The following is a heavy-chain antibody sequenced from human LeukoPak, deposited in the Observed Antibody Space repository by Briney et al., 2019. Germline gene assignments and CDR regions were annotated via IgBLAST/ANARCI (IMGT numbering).Heavy chain of an antibody. V-gene: IGHV4-39*07. D-gene: IGHD6-13*01. CDR2: IYYSGST. Sequence: ETLSLTCTVSGGSISSSSYYWGWIRQPPGKGLEWIGSIYYSGSTYYNPSLKSRVTISVDTSKNQFSLKLSSVTAADTAVYYCTNAGRLDDYWGQGTLVTVSS. CDR1: GGSISSSSYY. J-gene: IGHJ4*02. CDR3: TNAGRLDDY.